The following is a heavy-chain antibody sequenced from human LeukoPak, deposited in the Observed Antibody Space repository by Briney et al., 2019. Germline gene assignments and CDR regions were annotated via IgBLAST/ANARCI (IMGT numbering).Heavy chain of an antibody. V-gene: IGHV4-39*01. Sequence: PSETLSLTCTVSGGSISSSSYYWGWIRQPPGKGLEWIGSIYYSGSTYYNPSLKSRVTISVDTSKNQFSLKLSSVTAADTAVYYCARHAGYNYIWGSYRFDYWGQGTLVTVSS. CDR3: ARHAGYNYIWGSYRFDY. CDR2: IYYSGST. CDR1: GGSISSSSYY. D-gene: IGHD3-16*02. J-gene: IGHJ4*02.